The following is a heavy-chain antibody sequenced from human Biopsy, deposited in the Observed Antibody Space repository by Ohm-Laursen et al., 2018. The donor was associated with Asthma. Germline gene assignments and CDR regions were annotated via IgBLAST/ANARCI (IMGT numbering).Heavy chain of an antibody. V-gene: IGHV1-24*01. CDR2: HDHEEGGT. J-gene: IGHJ4*02. Sequence: SVKVSCKISGYSLTDLSMHWVRQAPGQGLEWMGGHDHEEGGTVNARRFQGRVTMTEDTSTDTAYMELSSLSSDGTAVYYCASDLPKDYVRYNFQFWGQGTLVTVSS. CDR1: GYSLTDLS. CDR3: ASDLPKDYVRYNFQF. D-gene: IGHD4-17*01.